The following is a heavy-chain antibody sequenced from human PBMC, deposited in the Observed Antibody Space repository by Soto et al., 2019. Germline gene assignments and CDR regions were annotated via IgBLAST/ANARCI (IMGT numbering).Heavy chain of an antibody. J-gene: IGHJ6*02. CDR3: AKDLGSGWYSSMDV. Sequence: GGSLRLSCAASGFTFSSYAMSWVRQAPGKGLEWVSAISGSGGSTYYADSVKGRFTISRDNSKNTLYLQMNSLRAEDTAVYYCAKDLGSGWYSSMDVWGQGTTVTVSS. CDR2: ISGSGGST. D-gene: IGHD6-19*01. V-gene: IGHV3-23*01. CDR1: GFTFSSYA.